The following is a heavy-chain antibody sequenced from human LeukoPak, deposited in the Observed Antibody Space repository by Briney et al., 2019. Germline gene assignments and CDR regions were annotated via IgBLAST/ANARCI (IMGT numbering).Heavy chain of an antibody. Sequence: SETLSLTCTVSGGSFSLYYWNWIRRPAGKGLEWIGRIFTTGITNYKSSLKSRVTMSGDTSKNQFSLNLTSVTAADTAVYYCAREYYYVSGTYSDYFDYWGQGTLVTVSS. V-gene: IGHV4-4*07. CDR3: AREYYYVSGTYSDYFDY. D-gene: IGHD3-10*01. J-gene: IGHJ4*02. CDR1: GGSFSLYY. CDR2: IFTTGIT.